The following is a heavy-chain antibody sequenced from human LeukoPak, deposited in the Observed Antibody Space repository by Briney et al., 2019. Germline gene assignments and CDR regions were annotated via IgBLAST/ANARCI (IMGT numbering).Heavy chain of an antibody. CDR3: ARDLGYCTNGVCYDLYY. V-gene: IGHV1-46*01. CDR1: GYTFTSYY. J-gene: IGHJ4*02. D-gene: IGHD2-8*01. CDR2: INPSGGST. Sequence: ASVKVSCKASGYTFTSYYMHWVRPAPPQGLEWMGIINPSGGSTSYAQKFQGRVTMTRDTSTSTVYMELSSLRSEDTAVYYCARDLGYCTNGVCYDLYYWGQGTLVTVSS.